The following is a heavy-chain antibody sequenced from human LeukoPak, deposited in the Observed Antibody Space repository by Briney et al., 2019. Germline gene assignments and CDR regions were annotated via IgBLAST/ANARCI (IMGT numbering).Heavy chain of an antibody. V-gene: IGHV3-48*03. Sequence: SGGSLRLFCAASGFTFSSYEMLWPRQATGKARECVSYISRRGSTIYYADSVKGRFTISKDTSKNTLHLQMNSLKAEDTAVYYCAKDLDGSGLYGGIDFWREGTLVTVSS. CDR1: GFTFSSYE. J-gene: IGHJ4*02. D-gene: IGHD6-19*01. CDR2: ISRRGSTI. CDR3: AKDLDGSGLYGGIDF.